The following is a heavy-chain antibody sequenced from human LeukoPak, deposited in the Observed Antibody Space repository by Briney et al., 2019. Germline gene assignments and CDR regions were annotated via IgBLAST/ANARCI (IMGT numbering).Heavy chain of an antibody. CDR1: GGSIAGSSYY. CDR3: ARDLLYCSRTSCYELGWFDP. Sequence: SETLSLTCTVSGGSIAGSSYYWGWIRQPPGKGLEWIGNIYYSGSTYYNPSLKSRVTISVDTSKNQFSLKLSSVTAADTAVYYCARDLLYCSRTSCYELGWFDPWGQGTLVTVSS. D-gene: IGHD2-2*01. J-gene: IGHJ5*02. V-gene: IGHV4-39*07. CDR2: IYYSGST.